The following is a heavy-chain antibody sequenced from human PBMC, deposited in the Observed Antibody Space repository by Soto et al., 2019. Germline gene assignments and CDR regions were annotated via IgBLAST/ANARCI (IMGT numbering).Heavy chain of an antibody. CDR1: GYTFTGYY. D-gene: IGHD2-2*01. J-gene: IGHJ6*02. Sequence: ASVKVSCKASGYTFTGYYMHLVRQAPGQGLEWMGWINPNSGGTNYAQKFQGRVTMTRDTSISTAYMELSRLRSDDTAVYDCARGDLGYQLLYYYYGMDVWGQGTTVTVSS. CDR3: ARGDLGYQLLYYYYGMDV. V-gene: IGHV1-2*02. CDR2: INPNSGGT.